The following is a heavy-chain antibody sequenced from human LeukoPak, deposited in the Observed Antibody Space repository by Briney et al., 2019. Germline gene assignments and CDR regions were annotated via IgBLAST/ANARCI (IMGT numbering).Heavy chain of an antibody. D-gene: IGHD5-18*01. Sequence: GGSLRLSWAASGFTFSSSAMSWVRKPPGKGLGGFSSITGNGATTYYPDSVKGRFTISRDNSKNTLSLQMNSLRAEDTAVYYCAKERRRVDTEMVRSYYFENWGQGTLVTVSS. V-gene: IGHV3-23*01. CDR2: ITGNGATT. J-gene: IGHJ4*02. CDR1: GFTFSSSA. CDR3: AKERRRVDTEMVRSYYFEN.